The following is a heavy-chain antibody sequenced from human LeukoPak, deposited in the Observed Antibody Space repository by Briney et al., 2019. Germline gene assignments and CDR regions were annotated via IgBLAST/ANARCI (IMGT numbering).Heavy chain of an antibody. CDR1: GFTFSRYW. V-gene: IGHV3-7*03. D-gene: IGHD3-3*01. J-gene: IGHJ5*02. CDR2: IKEDGSKK. Sequence: GGSLRLSCAASGFTFSRYWMTWVRQAPGKGLEWVANIKEDGSKKNYVDSVKGRFTISRDNAKNSLYLQMNSLRAEDTAVYYCAKDTRYYDFWSGYYVNWFDPWGQGTLVTVSS. CDR3: AKDTRYYDFWSGYYVNWFDP.